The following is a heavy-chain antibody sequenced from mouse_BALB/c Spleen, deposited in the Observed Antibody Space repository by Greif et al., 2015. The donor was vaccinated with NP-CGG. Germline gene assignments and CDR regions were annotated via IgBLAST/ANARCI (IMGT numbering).Heavy chain of an antibody. CDR1: GYTFTSYT. J-gene: IGHJ3*01. CDR3: ARQLYDGYPFAY. V-gene: IGHV1-4*01. Sequence: QVQLQQSGAELARPGASVKVSCKASGYTFTSYTMHWVKQRPGQGLEWIGYINPSSGYTNYNQKFKDKATLTADKSSSTAYMQLSSLTSEDSAVYYCARQLYDGYPFAYWGQGTLVTVSA. D-gene: IGHD2-3*01. CDR2: INPSSGYT.